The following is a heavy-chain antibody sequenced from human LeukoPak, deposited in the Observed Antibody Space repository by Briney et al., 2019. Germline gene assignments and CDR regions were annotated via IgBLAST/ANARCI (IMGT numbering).Heavy chain of an antibody. CDR3: ARVLRFLEWPRGYYYYMDV. J-gene: IGHJ6*03. Sequence: PSETLSLTCTVSGGSISSGGYYWSWIRQPPGKGLEWIGYIYHSGSTYYNPSLKSRVTISVDRSKNQFSLKLSSVTAADTAVYYCARVLRFLEWPRGYYYYMDVWGKGTTVTVSS. CDR2: IYHSGST. V-gene: IGHV4-30-2*01. D-gene: IGHD3-3*01. CDR1: GGSISSGGYY.